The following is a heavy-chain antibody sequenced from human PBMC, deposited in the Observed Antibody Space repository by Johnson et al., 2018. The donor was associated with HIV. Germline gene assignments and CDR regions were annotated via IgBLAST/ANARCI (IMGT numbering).Heavy chain of an antibody. CDR3: AKDSAFNYYGSSGYYGGAFDI. J-gene: IGHJ3*02. CDR1: GFTFSSYA. D-gene: IGHD3-22*01. Sequence: MQLVESGGGLVQPGGSLRLSCVASGFTFSSYAMSWVRQAPGKGLEWVSGITGSSASIYYAASVKGRFSISRDNSKITLYLQMNSLRAEYTAVYYCAKDSAFNYYGSSGYYGGAFDIWGQGTMVTVSS. V-gene: IGHV3-23*04. CDR2: ITGSSASI.